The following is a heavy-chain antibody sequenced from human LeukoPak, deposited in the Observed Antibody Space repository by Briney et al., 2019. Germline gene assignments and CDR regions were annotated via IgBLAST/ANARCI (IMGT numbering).Heavy chain of an antibody. CDR2: IKQDGSEK. Sequence: VGALRLSCTACKFTCSRNWMSWVRQAPGQGLEGLAKIKQDGSEKYYVDSVKGRFTISRDNAKNSLYLQMNSLSVEDTAVYYCARDPCGGGCYSTFDYWGQRTLVTISS. V-gene: IGHV3-7*01. CDR1: KFTCSRNW. D-gene: IGHD2-21*02. J-gene: IGHJ4*02. CDR3: ARDPCGGGCYSTFDY.